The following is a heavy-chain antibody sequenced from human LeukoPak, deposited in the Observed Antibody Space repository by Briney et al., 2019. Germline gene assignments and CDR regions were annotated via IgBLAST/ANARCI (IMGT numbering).Heavy chain of an antibody. D-gene: IGHD3-10*01. V-gene: IGHV4-61*03. CDR1: GDSVSNGNYY. J-gene: IGHJ4*02. CDR3: ARSQNYYGSGDY. Sequence: SETLFLTCTVSGDSVSNGNYYWSWLRQPPGKALEWIGYIYYTGKTYYNPPLEGRVTILVDTSRNHFSVKLSSVTAADTAVYYCARSQNYYGSGDYWSQGTLVTVSS. CDR2: IYYTGKT.